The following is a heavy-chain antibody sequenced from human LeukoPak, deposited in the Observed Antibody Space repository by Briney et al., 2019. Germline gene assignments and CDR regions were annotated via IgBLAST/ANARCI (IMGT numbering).Heavy chain of an antibody. CDR2: FDPEDGET. CDR1: GYTLTELS. Sequence: ASVKVSCKVSGYTLTELSMHWVRQAPGKGLEWMGSFDPEDGETIYAQKFQGRVTMTEDTSTDTAYMELSSLRSEDTAVYYCATLVDGSGSYYYFDAFDIWGQGTMVTVSS. J-gene: IGHJ3*02. CDR3: ATLVDGSGSYYYFDAFDI. V-gene: IGHV1-24*01. D-gene: IGHD3-10*01.